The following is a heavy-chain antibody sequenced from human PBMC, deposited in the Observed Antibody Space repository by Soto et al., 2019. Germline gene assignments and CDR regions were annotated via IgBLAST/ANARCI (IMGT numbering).Heavy chain of an antibody. CDR2: ISSSGSTI. CDR1: GFTFSSYE. Sequence: LRLSCAASGFTFSSYEMNWVRQAPGKGLEWVSYISSSGSTIYYADSVKGRFTISRDNAKNSLYLQMNSLRAEDTAVYYCARDGGYSSGWYLGFDYWGQGTLVTVSS. V-gene: IGHV3-48*03. CDR3: ARDGGYSSGWYLGFDY. J-gene: IGHJ4*02. D-gene: IGHD6-19*01.